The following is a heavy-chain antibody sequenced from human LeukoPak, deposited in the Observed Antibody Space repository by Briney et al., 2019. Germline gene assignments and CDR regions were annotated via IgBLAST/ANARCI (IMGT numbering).Heavy chain of an antibody. J-gene: IGHJ6*02. CDR3: AREDPQTTVPEGMDV. CDR1: GGSISTYY. V-gene: IGHV4-59*01. Sequence: PSETLSLTCSVSGGSISTYYWSWIRQLPGKGLEWIGYIYYTGTTNYNPSLRSRVTISVDTSRNQFSLRLSSVTAADTAVYYCAREDPQTTVPEGMDVWGHGTTVSVSS. D-gene: IGHD4-17*01. CDR2: IYYTGTT.